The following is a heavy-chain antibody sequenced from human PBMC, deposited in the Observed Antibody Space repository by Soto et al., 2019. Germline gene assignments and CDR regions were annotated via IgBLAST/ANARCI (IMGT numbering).Heavy chain of an antibody. D-gene: IGHD6-6*01. J-gene: IGHJ4*02. V-gene: IGHV3-33*01. CDR3: ARAFLPSYRSSRGPFGY. CDR2: IWYDGSNK. Sequence: RRLSCAVSGFTFSSYGMHWVRQAPGKGLEWVAVIWYDGSNKYYADSVKGRFTISRDNSKNTLYLQMNSLRAEDTAVYYCARAFLPSYRSSRGPFGYWGQGTLVNV. CDR1: GFTFSSYG.